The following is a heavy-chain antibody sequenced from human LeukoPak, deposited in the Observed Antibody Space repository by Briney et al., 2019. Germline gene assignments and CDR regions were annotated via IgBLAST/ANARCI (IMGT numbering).Heavy chain of an antibody. V-gene: IGHV1-69*04. Sequence: SVKVSCKASGGTFSSYAISWVRQAPGQGLEWMGRIIPILGIANYAQKFQGRVTITADKSTSTAYMELSSLRSEDTAVYYCARDRVGGYYFDYWGQGTLVTVSS. CDR1: GGTFSSYA. CDR2: IIPILGIA. J-gene: IGHJ4*02. CDR3: ARDRVGGYYFDY. D-gene: IGHD3-10*01.